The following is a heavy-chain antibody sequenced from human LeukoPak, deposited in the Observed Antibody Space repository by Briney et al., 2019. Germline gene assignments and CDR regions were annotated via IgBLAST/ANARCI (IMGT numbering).Heavy chain of an antibody. V-gene: IGHV3-30*18. CDR1: GFTFSSYG. CDR2: ISYGGSNK. D-gene: IGHD6-13*01. CDR3: AKDGGPYSSSSGKAKYYYYGMDV. J-gene: IGHJ6*02. Sequence: PGRSLRLSCAASGFTFSSYGMHWVRQAPGKGLEWVAVISYGGSNKYYADSVKGRFTISRDNSKNTLYLQMNSLRAEDTAVYYCAKDGGPYSSSSGKAKYYYYGMDVWGQGTTVTVSS.